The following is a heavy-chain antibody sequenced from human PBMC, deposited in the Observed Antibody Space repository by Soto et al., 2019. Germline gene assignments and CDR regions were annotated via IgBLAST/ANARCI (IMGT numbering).Heavy chain of an antibody. D-gene: IGHD1-1*01. Sequence: QVQLVQSGAEVKKPGSSVKVSCKASGGTFSSYTISWVRQAPGQGLEWMGRIIPILGIANYAQKFQGRVKIPAEKATSTAYMEPSSLRVEDTAVYCSAGRGAGGYRYGMDVWGQGTTVTVSS. CDR2: IIPILGIA. J-gene: IGHJ6*02. V-gene: IGHV1-69*02. CDR1: GGTFSSYT. CDR3: AGRGAGGYRYGMDV.